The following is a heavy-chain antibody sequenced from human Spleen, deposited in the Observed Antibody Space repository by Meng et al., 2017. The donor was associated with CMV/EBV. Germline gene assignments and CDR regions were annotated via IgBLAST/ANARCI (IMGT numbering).Heavy chain of an antibody. D-gene: IGHD2-8*02. CDR3: ARARGQDGTGFFDY. V-gene: IGHV4-31*02. CDR1: GGSISSGVFY. CDR2: ISYSGFT. Sequence: SGGSISSGVFYWSWIRQHPGKGLEWIGYISYSGFTYYDPSLKSRVTISVDTSKNQFSLNLSSVTAADTAVYYCARARGQDGTGFFDYWGQGTVVTVSS. J-gene: IGHJ4*02.